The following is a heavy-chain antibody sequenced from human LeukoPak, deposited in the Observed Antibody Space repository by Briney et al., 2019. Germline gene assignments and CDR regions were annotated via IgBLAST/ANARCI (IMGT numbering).Heavy chain of an antibody. CDR2: INHSGST. V-gene: IGHV4-34*01. J-gene: IGHJ4*02. CDR3: ASRPRRGYSGYGGVY. D-gene: IGHD5-12*01. CDR1: GGSFSGYY. Sequence: SETLSLTCAVYGGSFSGYYWSWIRQPPGKGLEWIGEINHSGSTNYNPSLKSRVTISVDTSKNQFSLKLSSVTAADTAVYYCASRPRRGYSGYGGVYWGQGTLVTVSS.